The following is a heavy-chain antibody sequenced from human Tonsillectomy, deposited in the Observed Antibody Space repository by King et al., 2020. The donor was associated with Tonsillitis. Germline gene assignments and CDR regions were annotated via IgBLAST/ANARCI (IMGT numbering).Heavy chain of an antibody. J-gene: IGHJ4*02. CDR2: IDPTDSYT. Sequence: VQLVESGAEVKKPGESLRISCKGSGYSFTNYWISGVRQMPGKGLEWMGRIDPTDSYTNYSPSFQCHVTISADRSISTAYLQRSSLKASDTAIYYCARQYYDSSGQQPPFDYWAREPWTPSPQ. CDR1: GYSFTNYW. CDR3: ARQYYDSSGQQPPFDY. D-gene: IGHD3-22*01. V-gene: IGHV5-10-1*03.